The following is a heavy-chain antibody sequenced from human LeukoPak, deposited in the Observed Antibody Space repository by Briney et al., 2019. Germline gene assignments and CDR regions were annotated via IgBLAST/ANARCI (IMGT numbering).Heavy chain of an antibody. V-gene: IGHV4-39*01. D-gene: IGHD6-13*01. J-gene: IGHJ4*02. CDR2: VSHTDTT. CDR1: GASITIPDYY. CDR3: ATREQQVQRPPGDY. Sequence: PSETLSLTCAVSGASITIPDYYWGWLRLPPGKGLEWIGTVSHTDTTYYNPSLQSRVTISVDKSRNQFPLKLSSVTAADTAVYYCATREQQVQRPPGDYWGQGTQVTVSS.